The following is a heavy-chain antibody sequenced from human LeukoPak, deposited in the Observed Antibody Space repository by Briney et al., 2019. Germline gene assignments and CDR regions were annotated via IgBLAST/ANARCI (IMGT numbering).Heavy chain of an antibody. CDR1: GGSISSSSYY. D-gene: IGHD4-23*01. J-gene: IGHJ5*02. CDR3: ATDYGGKVKGGNWFDP. Sequence: SSETLSLTCTVSGGSISSSSYYWGWIRQPPGKGLEWIGSIYYSGSTYYNPSLKSRATISVDTSKNQFSLKLSSVTAADTAVYYCATDYGGKVKGGNWFDPWGQGTLVTVSS. V-gene: IGHV4-39*02. CDR2: IYYSGST.